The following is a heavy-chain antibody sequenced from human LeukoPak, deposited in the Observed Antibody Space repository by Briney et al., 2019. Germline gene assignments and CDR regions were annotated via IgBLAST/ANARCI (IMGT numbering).Heavy chain of an antibody. J-gene: IGHJ3*02. Sequence: PGRSLRLSCAASGFTFSSYAMHWVRQAPGKGLEWVAVISYDGSNKYYADSVKGRFTISRDNSKNTLYLQMNSLRAEDTAVYYCAKLRDGGKQQRAFDIWGQGTMVTVSS. CDR2: ISYDGSNK. D-gene: IGHD4-23*01. CDR3: AKLRDGGKQQRAFDI. CDR1: GFTFSSYA. V-gene: IGHV3-30-3*01.